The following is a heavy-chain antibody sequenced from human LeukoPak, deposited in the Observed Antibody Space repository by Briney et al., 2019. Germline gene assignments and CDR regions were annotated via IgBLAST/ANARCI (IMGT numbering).Heavy chain of an antibody. Sequence: ASVKVSCKASGYTFISYYIHWVRQAPGQGLEWMGIINPSYGSTTYAQKFQGRVTMVRDTSTSTVYMELSSLRSEDTAVYYCFTGLKDYNGMDVWAQGTTVTVSS. V-gene: IGHV1-46*01. CDR1: GYTFISYY. J-gene: IGHJ6*02. CDR2: INPSYGST. CDR3: FTGLKDYNGMDV. D-gene: IGHD3-10*01.